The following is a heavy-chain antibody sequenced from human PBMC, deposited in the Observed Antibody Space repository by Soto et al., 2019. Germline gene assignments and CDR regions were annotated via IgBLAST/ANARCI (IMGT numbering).Heavy chain of an antibody. CDR2: IIPIFGTA. D-gene: IGHD1-1*01. V-gene: IGHV1-69*13. J-gene: IGHJ5*02. CDR1: GGTFSGYA. CDR3: ARGTTGTTNWFDP. Sequence: GASVKVSCKASGGTFSGYAISWVRQAPGQGLEWMGGIIPIFGTANYAQKFQGRVTITADESTSTAYMELSSLRSEDTAVYYCARGTTGTTNWFDPWGQGTLVTVSS.